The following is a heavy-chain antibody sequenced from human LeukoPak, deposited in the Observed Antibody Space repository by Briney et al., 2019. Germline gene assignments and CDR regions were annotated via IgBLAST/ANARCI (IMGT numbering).Heavy chain of an antibody. CDR1: GFTFSYYD. J-gene: IGHJ6*03. V-gene: IGHV3-23*01. Sequence: GGSLRLSCAASGFTFSYYDMSWVRQAPGKGLEWVASITLSGGSTFYADSVKGRFTISRDNSKDTLYLQMNSLSAEDTAVYYCAKRGNPAVGHHYLDVWGKGTTVSVSS. D-gene: IGHD2-2*01. CDR3: AKRGNPAVGHHYLDV. CDR2: ITLSGGST.